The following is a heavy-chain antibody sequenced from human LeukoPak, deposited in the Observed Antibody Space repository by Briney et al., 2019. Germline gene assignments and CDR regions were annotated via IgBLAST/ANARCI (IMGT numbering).Heavy chain of an antibody. CDR3: ARIDLDYYYYGMDV. J-gene: IGHJ6*02. D-gene: IGHD3-22*01. Sequence: GGSLRLSCAASGFTVSSNYMSWVRLAPGKGLEWVSVIYSGGSTYYADSVKGRFTISRDNSKNTLYLQMNSLRAEDTAVYYCARIDLDYYYYGMDVWGQGTTVTVSS. CDR1: GFTVSSNY. CDR2: IYSGGST. V-gene: IGHV3-66*01.